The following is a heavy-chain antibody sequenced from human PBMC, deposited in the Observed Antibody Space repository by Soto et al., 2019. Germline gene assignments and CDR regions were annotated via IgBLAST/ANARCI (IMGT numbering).Heavy chain of an antibody. D-gene: IGHD3-22*01. CDR2: IKSKTDGGTT. CDR3: TTDPYYYDSSGYYFLLAAP. CDR1: GFTFSSAW. V-gene: IGHV3-15*07. J-gene: IGHJ5*02. Sequence: GGSPRLSCAASGFTFSSAWINWVRQAPGKGLEWVGRIKSKTDGGTTDYAAPVKGRFTISRDDSKNTLYLQMNGLKTEDTAVYYCTTDPYYYDSSGYYFLLAAPWGQGTLVTVSS.